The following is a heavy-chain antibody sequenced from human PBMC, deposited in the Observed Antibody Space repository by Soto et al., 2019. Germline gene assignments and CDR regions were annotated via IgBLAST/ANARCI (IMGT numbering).Heavy chain of an antibody. D-gene: IGHD2-15*01. Sequence: SVKVSCKASGGTFSSYTISWVRQAPGQGLEWMGRIIPILGIANYAQKFQGRVTITADKSTSTAYMELSSLRSEDTAVYYCARGGVDFPSVFDIWGKGTWAPVPS. CDR3: ARGGVDFPSVFDI. CDR1: GGTFSSYT. V-gene: IGHV1-69*02. J-gene: IGHJ3*02. CDR2: IIPILGIA.